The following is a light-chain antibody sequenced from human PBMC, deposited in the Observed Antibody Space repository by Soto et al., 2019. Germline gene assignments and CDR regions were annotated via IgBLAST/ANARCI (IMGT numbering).Light chain of an antibody. J-gene: IGKJ2*01. CDR1: SSKW. Sequence: DIQMTQSPSTLAASVGDTVTMTCRSSSKWLAWYQKKPGKAPKLLIYDVSNLARGVPPRFSGSTSGAESTLTITGLQPDDFATYYCQQYNTYSFGQGTKVDIK. CDR3: QQYNTYS. CDR2: DVS. V-gene: IGKV1-5*01.